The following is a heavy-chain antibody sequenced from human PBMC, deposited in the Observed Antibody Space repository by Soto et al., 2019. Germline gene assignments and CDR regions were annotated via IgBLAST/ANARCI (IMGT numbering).Heavy chain of an antibody. D-gene: IGHD1-26*01. J-gene: IGHJ3*02. CDR2: ISSSGSTI. V-gene: IGHV3-48*03. CDR3: ARDSPSSGSYDAFDI. Sequence: GGSLRLSCAASGFTFSSYEMNWVRQAPGKGLEWVSYISSSGSTIYYADSVKGRFTISRDNAKNSLYLQMNILRAEDTAVYYCARDSPSSGSYDAFDIWGQGTMVTVSS. CDR1: GFTFSSYE.